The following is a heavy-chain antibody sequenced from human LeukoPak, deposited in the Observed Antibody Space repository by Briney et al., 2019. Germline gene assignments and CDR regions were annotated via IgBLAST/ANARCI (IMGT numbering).Heavy chain of an antibody. D-gene: IGHD1-26*01. Sequence: GASVKVSCKASGGTLSSYAISWVRQAPGQGLEWMGRIIPIFGIANYAQKFQSRVTITADKSTSTAYMELSSLRSEDTAVYYCARGDGGGATEFDYWGQGTLVTVSS. CDR1: GGTLSSYA. J-gene: IGHJ4*02. V-gene: IGHV1-69*04. CDR3: ARGDGGGATEFDY. CDR2: IIPIFGIA.